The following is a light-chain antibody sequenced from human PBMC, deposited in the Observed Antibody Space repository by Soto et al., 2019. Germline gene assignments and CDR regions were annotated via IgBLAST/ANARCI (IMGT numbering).Light chain of an antibody. CDR1: QSINTW. Sequence: DIQITQSPSTLSASVGDRVTITCRSSQSINTWLAWYQQKSGKAPKLLIQKASSLENGVPPRFSGSGSGTEFTLTISSLQTDDFATYYCQQYKSYSLTLGGGTKVDIK. CDR2: KAS. CDR3: QQYKSYSLT. V-gene: IGKV1-5*03. J-gene: IGKJ4*01.